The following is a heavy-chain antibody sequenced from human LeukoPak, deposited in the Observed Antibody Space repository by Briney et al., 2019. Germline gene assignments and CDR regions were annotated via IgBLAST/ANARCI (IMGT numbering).Heavy chain of an antibody. CDR3: AKGDSSTPKYYLGY. CDR2: INWNSGSI. CDR1: GFTFGDYA. J-gene: IGHJ4*02. D-gene: IGHD3-22*01. Sequence: GGSLRLSCAASGFTFGDYAMHWVRQAPGKGLEWVSGINWNSGSIDYADSVKGRFTISRDNAKNSLYLQMNSLRAKDTALYYCAKGDSSTPKYYLGYWGQGTLVTVSS. V-gene: IGHV3-9*01.